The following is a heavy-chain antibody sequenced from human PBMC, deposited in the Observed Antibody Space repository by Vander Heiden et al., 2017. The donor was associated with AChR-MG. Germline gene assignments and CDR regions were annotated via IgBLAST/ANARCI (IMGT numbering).Heavy chain of an antibody. V-gene: IGHV3-21*01. J-gene: IGHJ6*03. CDR2: ISSSSSYI. CDR3: ARDRFQGSKPRGYMDV. Sequence: EVQLVESGGGLVKPGGSLRLSCAASGFTFSSYSMNWVRQAPGKGLEWVSSISSSSSYIYYADSVKGRFTISRDNAKNSLYLQMNSLRAEDTAVYYCARDRFQGSKPRGYMDVWGKGTTVTVSS. CDR1: GFTFSSYS. D-gene: IGHD6-13*01.